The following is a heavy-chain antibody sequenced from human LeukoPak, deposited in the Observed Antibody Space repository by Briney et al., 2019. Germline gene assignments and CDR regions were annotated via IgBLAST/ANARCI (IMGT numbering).Heavy chain of an antibody. V-gene: IGHV1-69*13. Sequence: ASVKVSCKASGYTFTGYYMHWVRQAPGQGLEWMGGIIPIFGTANYAQKFQGRVTITADESTSTAYMELSSLRSEDTAVYYCARGGVSGSYFGLFDYWGQGTLVTVSS. CDR1: GYTFTGYY. J-gene: IGHJ4*02. D-gene: IGHD1-26*01. CDR2: IIPIFGTA. CDR3: ARGGVSGSYFGLFDY.